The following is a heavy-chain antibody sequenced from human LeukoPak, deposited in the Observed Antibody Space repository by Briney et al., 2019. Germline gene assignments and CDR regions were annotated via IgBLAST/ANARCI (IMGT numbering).Heavy chain of an antibody. V-gene: IGHV4-61*01. Sequence: SETLSLTCTVSGGSINSRPYSWGWIRQPPGKGLEWIGYIYYSGSTNYNPSLKSRVTISVDTSKNQFSLKLTSVTAADTAVYYCARETSQKGAHYMDVWGKGTTVTISS. J-gene: IGHJ6*03. CDR2: IYYSGST. D-gene: IGHD3-16*01. CDR3: ARETSQKGAHYMDV. CDR1: GGSINSRPYS.